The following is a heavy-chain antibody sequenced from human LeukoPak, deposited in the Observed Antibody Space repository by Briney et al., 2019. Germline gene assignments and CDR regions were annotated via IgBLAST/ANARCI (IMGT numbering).Heavy chain of an antibody. CDR1: GYTFNTYG. D-gene: IGHD3-10*01. CDR3: ARDSVGSYYYGSGRGYHMDV. Sequence: ASVKVSCKASGYTFNTYGITWVRQAPGQGLEWMGWISGYNGKTKYAQKLQDRVTMTTDTSTTTAYMELRSLRSDDTAVYYCARDSVGSYYYGSGRGYHMDVWGKGTTVTISS. J-gene: IGHJ6*03. CDR2: ISGYNGKT. V-gene: IGHV1-18*01.